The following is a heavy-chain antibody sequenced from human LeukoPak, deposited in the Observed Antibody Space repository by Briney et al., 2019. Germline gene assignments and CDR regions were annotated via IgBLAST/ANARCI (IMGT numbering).Heavy chain of an antibody. CDR3: AKDFGDCSNGVCYGKPFDY. CDR2: ISGSGDST. V-gene: IGHV3-23*01. Sequence: PGGSLRLSCAASGFTFSRYAMSWARQAPGKGLEWDSGISGSGDSTYYADPVKGRFTISRDNSKNTLYLQMNSLRAEDTAVYYCAKDFGDCSNGVCYGKPFDYWGQGTLVTASS. D-gene: IGHD2-8*01. CDR1: GFTFSRYA. J-gene: IGHJ4*02.